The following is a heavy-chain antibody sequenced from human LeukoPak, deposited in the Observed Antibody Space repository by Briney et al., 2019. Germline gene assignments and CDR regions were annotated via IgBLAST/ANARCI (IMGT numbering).Heavy chain of an antibody. CDR1: GFTFSSYS. CDR2: ITSSSSTI. D-gene: IGHD6-19*01. J-gene: IGHJ4*02. CDR3: ARVGYSSGWLRN. Sequence: GGSLRLSCAASGFTFSSYSMNWVRQAPGKGLEWLSYITSSSSTIYYADSVKGRFTISRDNSKNTLYLQMNSLRAEDTAVYYCARVGYSSGWLRNWGQGTLVTVSS. V-gene: IGHV3-48*01.